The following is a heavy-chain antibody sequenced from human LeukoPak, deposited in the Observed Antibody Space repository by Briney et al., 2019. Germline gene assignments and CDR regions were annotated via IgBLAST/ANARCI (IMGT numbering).Heavy chain of an antibody. V-gene: IGHV1-24*01. CDR3: ATPTAIIVGATPDDAFDI. CDR1: GYTLTELS. CDR2: FDPEDGET. Sequence: ASVKVPCKVSGYTLTELSMHWVRQAPGKGLEWMGGFDPEDGETIYAQKFQGRVTMTEDTSTDTAYMELSSLRSEDTAVYYCATPTAIIVGATPDDAFDIWGQGTMVTVSS. D-gene: IGHD1-26*01. J-gene: IGHJ3*02.